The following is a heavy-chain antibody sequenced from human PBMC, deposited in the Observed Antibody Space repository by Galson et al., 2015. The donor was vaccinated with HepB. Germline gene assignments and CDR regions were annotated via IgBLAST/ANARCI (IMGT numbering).Heavy chain of an antibody. CDR1: GFTFSSYA. CDR2: ISGSGGST. J-gene: IGHJ6*02. CDR3: AKDRASGSYYYDMDV. V-gene: IGHV3-23*01. Sequence: SLRLSCAASGFTFSSYAMSWVRQAPGKGLEWVSTISGSGGSTYYADSVKGRFIISRDNSKNTFYLQMNSLRVEDTAVYYCAKDRASGSYYYDMDVWGQGTTVTVSS. D-gene: IGHD3-10*01.